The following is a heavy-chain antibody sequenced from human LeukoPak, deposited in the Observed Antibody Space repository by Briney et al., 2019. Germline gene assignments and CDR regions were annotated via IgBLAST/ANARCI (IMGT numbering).Heavy chain of an antibody. V-gene: IGHV3-21*01. CDR3: AKLLANYDILTGYED. CDR1: GFTFSSYS. CDR2: ISSSSSYI. D-gene: IGHD3-9*01. J-gene: IGHJ4*02. Sequence: GGSLRLSCAASGFTFSSYSMNWVRQAPGKGLDWVSSISSSSSYIYYADSVKGRFTISRDNAKNSLYLQMNSLRAEDTAVYYCAKLLANYDILTGYEDWGQGTLVTVSS.